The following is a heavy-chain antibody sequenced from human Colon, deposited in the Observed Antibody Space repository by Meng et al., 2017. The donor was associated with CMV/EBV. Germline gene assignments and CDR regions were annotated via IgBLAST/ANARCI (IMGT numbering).Heavy chain of an antibody. CDR1: GFTFSRYE. J-gene: IGHJ4*02. CDR2: ISGSGDTV. V-gene: IGHV3-48*03. CDR3: ARMNFDYYYFNN. D-gene: IGHD2/OR15-2a*01. Sequence: GGSLRLTCAASGFTFSRYEMTWVRQAPGKGLEWVSYISGSGDTVYYADSVKDRFTISRDNAKNSVYLQMNSLRAEDTAVYFCARMNFDYYYFNNWGQGTPVTVSS.